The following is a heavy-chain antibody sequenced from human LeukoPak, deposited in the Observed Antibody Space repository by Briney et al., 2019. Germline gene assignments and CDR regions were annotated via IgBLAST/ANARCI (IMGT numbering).Heavy chain of an antibody. CDR3: AREGGYGSGGLHY. J-gene: IGHJ4*02. Sequence: SETLSLTCAVYGGSFSGYYWSWIRQPPGKGLEWIGEINHSGSTNYNPSLKSRVTISVDTSKNQFSLKLNSVTAADTAVYYCAREGGYGSGGLHYWGQGTLVTVSS. CDR1: GGSFSGYY. CDR2: INHSGST. V-gene: IGHV4-34*01. D-gene: IGHD3-10*01.